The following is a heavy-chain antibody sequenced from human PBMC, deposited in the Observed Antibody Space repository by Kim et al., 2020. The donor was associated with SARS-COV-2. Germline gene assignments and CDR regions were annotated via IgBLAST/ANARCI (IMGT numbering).Heavy chain of an antibody. CDR1: GDSVSSNSAA. V-gene: IGHV6-1*01. J-gene: IGHJ6*02. CDR3: AREGDCSGGSCYTYYYYGMDV. CDR2: TYYRSKWYN. Sequence: SQTLSLTCAISGDSVSSNSAAWNWIRQSPSRGLEWLGRTYYRSKWYNDYAVSVKSRITINPDTSKNQFSLQLNSVTPEDTAVYYCAREGDCSGGSCYTYYYYGMDVWGQGTTVTVSS. D-gene: IGHD2-15*01.